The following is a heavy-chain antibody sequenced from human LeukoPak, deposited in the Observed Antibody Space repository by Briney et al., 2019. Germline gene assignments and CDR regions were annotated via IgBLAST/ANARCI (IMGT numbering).Heavy chain of an antibody. CDR3: ARATYYYDSSGYLDAFDI. CDR2: IYYSGST. D-gene: IGHD3-22*01. V-gene: IGHV4-59*01. Sequence: SETLSLTCTVSGGSTSSYYWSWIRQPPGKGLEWIGYIYYSGSTNYNPSLKSRVTISVDTSKNQSSLKLSSVTAADTAVYYCARATYYYDSSGYLDAFDIWGQGTMVTVSS. J-gene: IGHJ3*02. CDR1: GGSTSSYY.